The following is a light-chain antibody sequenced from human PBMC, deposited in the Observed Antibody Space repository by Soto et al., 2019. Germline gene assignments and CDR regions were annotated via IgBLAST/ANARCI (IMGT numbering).Light chain of an antibody. CDR1: QSVTSNF. J-gene: IGKJ1*01. V-gene: IGKV3-20*01. Sequence: EIVLTQSPGTLSLSPGERATLSCRASQSVTSNFLVWYQQKPGQAPRLLIYGASSRATGIPDRFSGSGSGTDFTLTISRLDPEDYAVYYCQQYGMSPTFGQGTKVEVK. CDR2: GAS. CDR3: QQYGMSPT.